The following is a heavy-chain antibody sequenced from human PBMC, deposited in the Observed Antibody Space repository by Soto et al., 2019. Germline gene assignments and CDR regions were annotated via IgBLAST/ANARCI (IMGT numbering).Heavy chain of an antibody. J-gene: IGHJ6*02. CDR3: ARAEDFGEGYYYGMDV. Sequence: ASVKVSCKASGYTFTTYAMHWVRQAPGQRLEWMGWINAGNGNTKYSQKFQGRVTITRDTSASTAYMELSSLRSEDTAVYYCARAEDFGEGYYYGMDVWGQGTTVTVSS. V-gene: IGHV1-3*01. CDR2: INAGNGNT. D-gene: IGHD3-10*01. CDR1: GYTFTTYA.